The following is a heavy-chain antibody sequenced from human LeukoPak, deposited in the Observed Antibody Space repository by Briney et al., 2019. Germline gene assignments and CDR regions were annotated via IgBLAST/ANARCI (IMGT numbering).Heavy chain of an antibody. D-gene: IGHD2-2*01. V-gene: IGHV3-48*01. CDR2: IGTAITTT. CDR1: GFPFSNNP. CDR3: ARDGGKGYEIDY. J-gene: IGHJ4*02. Sequence: PGGSLRLSCVVSGFPFSNNPMNWVRQAPGKGLEWVSYIGTAITTTYYAESVKGRFTISRDNAKNSLYLQMNSLRVEDTAVYYCARDGGKGYEIDYWGQGTLFTVSS.